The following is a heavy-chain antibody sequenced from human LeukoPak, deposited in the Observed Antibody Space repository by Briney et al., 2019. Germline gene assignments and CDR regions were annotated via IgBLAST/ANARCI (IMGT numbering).Heavy chain of an antibody. CDR2: MSYDGRNK. J-gene: IGHJ4*02. V-gene: IGHV3-30*04. Sequence: GGSLRLSCAASGFTFSGYNMHWVRQAPGKGLEWVAVMSYDGRNKYYADSVKGRFTISRDNSKNTLYLQMNSLRAEDSAVYHCARELDYGGNSGIGYWGQGTLVTVSS. CDR1: GFTFSGYN. D-gene: IGHD4-23*01. CDR3: ARELDYGGNSGIGY.